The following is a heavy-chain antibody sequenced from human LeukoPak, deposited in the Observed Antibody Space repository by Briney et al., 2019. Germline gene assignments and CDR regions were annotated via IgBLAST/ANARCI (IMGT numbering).Heavy chain of an antibody. CDR3: AMIVGGDYFDY. Sequence: ASVKVSCKASGYTFTGYYMHWVRQAPGQGLEWMGRINPNSGGTNYAQKFQGRVTMTRDTSISTDYMELSRLRSDDTAVYYCAMIVGGDYFDYWGQGTLVTVSS. D-gene: IGHD3-22*01. J-gene: IGHJ4*02. CDR1: GYTFTGYY. CDR2: INPNSGGT. V-gene: IGHV1-2*06.